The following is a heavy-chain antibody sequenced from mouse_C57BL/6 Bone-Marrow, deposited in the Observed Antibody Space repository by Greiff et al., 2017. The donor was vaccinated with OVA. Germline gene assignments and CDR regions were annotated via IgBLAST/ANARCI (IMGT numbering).Heavy chain of an antibody. CDR3: TRGYSNYYAMDY. J-gene: IGHJ4*01. D-gene: IGHD2-5*01. V-gene: IGHV1-15*01. Sequence: QVHVKQSVAELVRPGASVTLSCTASGYTFTNSEMHWVKQTPVHGLEWIGAIDPETGGTAYNQKFKGKAILTADKSSSTAYMELRSLTSEDSALYYCTRGYSNYYAMDYWGEETSVTVSS. CDR2: IDPETGGT. CDR1: GYTFTNSE.